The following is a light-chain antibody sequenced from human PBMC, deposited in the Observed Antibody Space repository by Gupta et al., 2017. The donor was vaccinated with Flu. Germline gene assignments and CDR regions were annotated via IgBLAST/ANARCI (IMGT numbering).Light chain of an antibody. V-gene: IGLV7-43*01. J-gene: IGLJ3*02. CDR3: LLYFDATVV. CDR2: YTD. Sequence: WFQQKPAPPPMVLMYYTDKKHSCTPARFSGSLLAGPVALTLSGVQPEDESYYYCLLYFDATVVFGGGTKLTVL.